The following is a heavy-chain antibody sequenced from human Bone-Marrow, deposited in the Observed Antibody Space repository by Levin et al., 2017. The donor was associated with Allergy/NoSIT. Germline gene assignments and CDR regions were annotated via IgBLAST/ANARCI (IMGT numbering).Heavy chain of an antibody. V-gene: IGHV3-11*01. Sequence: GGSLRLSCVTSGFSFSNYSMTWIRQAPGKGLEWISYISTASTNIYYTDSVKGRFTISRDHAKKTLFLQMNSLQPEDSAPYYCARADDFWGGYFPNHFFKWFDLWGQGTLVTVSS. D-gene: IGHD3-3*01. CDR1: GFSFSNYS. J-gene: IGHJ5*02. CDR3: ARADDFWGGYFPNHFFKWFDL. CDR2: ISTASTNI.